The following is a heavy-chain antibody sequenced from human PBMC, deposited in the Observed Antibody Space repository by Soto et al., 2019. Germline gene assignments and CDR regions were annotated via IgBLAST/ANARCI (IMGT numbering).Heavy chain of an antibody. CDR1: GYTFTSYG. D-gene: IGHD4-17*01. CDR3: ARGLKTTGEYNWFDP. CDR2: ISAYNGNT. Sequence: ASVKVSCKASGYTFTSYGISWVRQAPGQGLEWMGWISAYNGNTNYAQKLQGRVTMTTDTSTSTAYMELRSLRSDDTAVYYCARGLKTTGEYNWFDPWGQGTLVTVSS. V-gene: IGHV1-18*01. J-gene: IGHJ5*02.